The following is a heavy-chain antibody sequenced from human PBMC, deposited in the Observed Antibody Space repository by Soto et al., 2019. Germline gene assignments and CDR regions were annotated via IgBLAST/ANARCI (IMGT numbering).Heavy chain of an antibody. CDR3: AREHGDILTGYSPTYDY. CDR1: GYTFTSYG. Sequence: GASVEVSCKASGYTFTSYGISWVRKAPGQGLEWIGWTRAYNRTTNYAQTLQGRVTMTTDTSTSTAYMELRSLRSDDTAVYYCAREHGDILTGYSPTYDYWGQGTLVTVSS. J-gene: IGHJ4*02. V-gene: IGHV1-18*01. CDR2: TRAYNRTT. D-gene: IGHD3-9*01.